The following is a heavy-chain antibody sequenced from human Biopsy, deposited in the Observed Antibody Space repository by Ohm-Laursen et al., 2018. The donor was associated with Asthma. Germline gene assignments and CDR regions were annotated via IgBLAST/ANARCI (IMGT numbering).Heavy chain of an antibody. V-gene: IGHV4-31*03. D-gene: IGHD3-3*01. CDR2: IYYSGST. CDR3: ARGIGLSGYDFWSGYSATPNWFDP. CDR1: DGSLSSGGYY. J-gene: IGHJ5*02. Sequence: SDTLSLTCTVSDGSLSSGGYYWSWIRQHPGKGLEWIGHIYYSGSTYYNPSLQSRVTISVDTSKNQFSLKLSSVTAADTAVYYCARGIGLSGYDFWSGYSATPNWFDPWGQGTLVTVSS.